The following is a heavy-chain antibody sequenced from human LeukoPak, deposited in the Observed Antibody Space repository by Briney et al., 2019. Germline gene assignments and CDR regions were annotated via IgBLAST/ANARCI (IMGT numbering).Heavy chain of an antibody. CDR2: IKSKTDGGTT. Sequence: AGGSLRLSRAASGFTFSNAWMSWVRQAPGKGLEWVGRIKSKTDGGTTDYAAPVKGRFTISRDDSKNTLYLQMNSLKTEDTAVYYCTTTPVLLWFGESRTNWFDPWGQGTLVTVSS. V-gene: IGHV3-15*01. D-gene: IGHD3-10*01. CDR3: TTTPVLLWFGESRTNWFDP. CDR1: GFTFSNAW. J-gene: IGHJ5*02.